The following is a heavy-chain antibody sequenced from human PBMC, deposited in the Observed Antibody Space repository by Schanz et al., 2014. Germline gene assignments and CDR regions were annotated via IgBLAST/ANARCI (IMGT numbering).Heavy chain of an antibody. D-gene: IGHD2-21*01. CDR3: ARDLPYCDGGKCYSDGFDS. CDR2: INTANGNA. Sequence: QVPVVQSGADLKPPGASVKSSCPAPGYTFSSHGIHWLRQAPGQSLEWMGWINTANGNAKYSANFQARVTITRDTSATTAYMELTNLRSEDTAVYYCARDLPYCDGGKCYSDGFDSWGQGTLVTISS. CDR1: GYTFSSHG. V-gene: IGHV1-3*04. J-gene: IGHJ3*02.